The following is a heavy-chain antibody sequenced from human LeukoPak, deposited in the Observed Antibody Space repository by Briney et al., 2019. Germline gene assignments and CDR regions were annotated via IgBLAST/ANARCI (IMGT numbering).Heavy chain of an antibody. CDR3: AKEQTIVGATCFDY. V-gene: IGHV3-23*01. J-gene: IGHJ4*02. D-gene: IGHD1-26*01. CDR2: ISGSGGST. CDR1: GFTFSSYS. Sequence: GGSLRLSCAASGFTFSSYSMNWVRQAPGKGLEWVSAISGSGGSTYYADSVKGRFTISRDNSKNTLYLQMNSLRAEDTAVYYCAKEQTIVGATCFDYWGQGTLVTVSS.